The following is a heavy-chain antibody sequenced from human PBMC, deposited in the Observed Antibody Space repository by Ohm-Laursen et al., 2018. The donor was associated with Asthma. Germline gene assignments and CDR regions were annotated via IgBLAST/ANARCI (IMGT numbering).Heavy chain of an antibody. D-gene: IGHD2-2*01. Sequence: SLRLSCTASGITFSSYWMSWVRQAPGKGLEWVANIKQDGSEKYYVDSVRGRFTISRDNAKNSLYLQMKSLRAEDTAVYYCASLRTSTWAENFHHWGQGTLVTVSS. V-gene: IGHV3-7*05. CDR2: IKQDGSEK. J-gene: IGHJ1*01. CDR1: GITFSSYW. CDR3: ASLRTSTWAENFHH.